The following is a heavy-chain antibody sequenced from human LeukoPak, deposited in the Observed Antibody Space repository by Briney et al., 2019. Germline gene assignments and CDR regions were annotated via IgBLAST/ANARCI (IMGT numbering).Heavy chain of an antibody. CDR2: IYYSGST. Sequence: KASETLSLTCTVSGGSISSSSYSWGWIRQPPGKGLEWIGSIYYSGSTYYNPSLKSRVTISVDTSKNQFSLKLSSVTAADTAVYYCASVRFLEWLFSNWGQGTLVTVSS. V-gene: IGHV4-39*01. CDR1: GGSISSSSYS. D-gene: IGHD3-3*01. CDR3: ASVRFLEWLFSN. J-gene: IGHJ4*02.